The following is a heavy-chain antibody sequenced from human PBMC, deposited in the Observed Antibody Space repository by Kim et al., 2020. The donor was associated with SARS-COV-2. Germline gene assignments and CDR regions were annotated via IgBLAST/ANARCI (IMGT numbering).Heavy chain of an antibody. Sequence: ASVKVSCKASGDTFNTYGISWVRQAPGQGLEWLGGMIPIFGTSRYAQKFQGRVTMTADKFTSTAYMDLSSLRSEDTAVYYCATTVFGGSNSRYYFDFWGQGTLVTVSS. CDR3: ATTVFGGSNSRYYFDF. V-gene: IGHV1-69*06. J-gene: IGHJ4*02. D-gene: IGHD3-3*01. CDR1: GDTFNTYG. CDR2: MIPIFGTS.